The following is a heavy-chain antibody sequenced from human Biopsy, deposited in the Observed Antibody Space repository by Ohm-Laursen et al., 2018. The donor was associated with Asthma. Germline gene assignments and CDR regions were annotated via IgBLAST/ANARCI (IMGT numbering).Heavy chain of an antibody. D-gene: IGHD3-3*01. CDR2: ISWNSRSI. Sequence: SLRLSCAAFGLNFEDYVMHWVRQAPGKGLEWVSGISWNSRSIGYGDSVKGRFTVSRDDSKNTLYLQMNSLRPDDTAVYYCARDVMEWYLPAFDFWGQGTLVTVSS. CDR1: GLNFEDYV. CDR3: ARDVMEWYLPAFDF. J-gene: IGHJ4*02. V-gene: IGHV3-9*01.